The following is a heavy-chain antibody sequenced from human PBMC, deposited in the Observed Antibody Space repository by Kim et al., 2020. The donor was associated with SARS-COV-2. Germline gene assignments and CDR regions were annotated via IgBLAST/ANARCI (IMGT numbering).Heavy chain of an antibody. V-gene: IGHV1-69*06. Sequence: SVKVSCKASGGTFSSYAISWVRQAPGQGLEWMGGIIPIFGTANYAQKFQGRVTITADKSTSTAYMELSSLRSEDTAVYYCARGALGDYVWGSYRYRGGLDYWGQGTLVTVSS. J-gene: IGHJ4*02. D-gene: IGHD3-16*02. CDR2: IIPIFGTA. CDR1: GGTFSSYA. CDR3: ARGALGDYVWGSYRYRGGLDY.